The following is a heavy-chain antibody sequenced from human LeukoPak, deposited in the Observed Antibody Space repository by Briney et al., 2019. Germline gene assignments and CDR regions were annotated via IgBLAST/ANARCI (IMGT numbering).Heavy chain of an antibody. J-gene: IGHJ4*02. Sequence: SETLSLTCAVSGGSISSGDYPWSWIRQPPGKGLEWIGDIYYSGSTYYNPSLESRVTISVDTSKNQFSLKLSSVTAADTAVYYCAKDSGSYYAYFDYWGQGTLVTVSS. CDR2: IYYSGST. V-gene: IGHV4-30-4*07. D-gene: IGHD1-26*01. CDR3: AKDSGSYYAYFDY. CDR1: GGSISSGDYP.